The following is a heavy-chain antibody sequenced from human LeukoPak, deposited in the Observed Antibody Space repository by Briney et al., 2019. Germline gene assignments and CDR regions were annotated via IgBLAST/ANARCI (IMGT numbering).Heavy chain of an antibody. V-gene: IGHV4-34*01. CDR1: GGSFSGYY. CDR3: ARVGATTRAWFDP. J-gene: IGHJ5*02. CDR2: INHSGST. D-gene: IGHD1-26*01. Sequence: SETLSLTCAVYGGSFSGYYWSCLRQPPGKGLEWIGEINHSGSTNYNPSLKSRVTISVDTSKNQFSLKLSSVTAADTAVYYCARVGATTRAWFDPWGQGTLVTVSS.